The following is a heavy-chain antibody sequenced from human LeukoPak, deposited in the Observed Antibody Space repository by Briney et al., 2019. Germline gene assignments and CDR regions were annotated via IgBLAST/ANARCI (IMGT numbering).Heavy chain of an antibody. Sequence: SETLSLTCTASGGSLNTYYWSWIRQSPRGGLEWIGCIHYTGTTNYNPSLKTRVAISIDTSKNHFSLSLSSVTAADTALYYCARHVRGPWALQVRDPFDFWGQGTLVTVSS. D-gene: IGHD1-26*01. CDR1: GGSLNTYY. J-gene: IGHJ3*01. V-gene: IGHV4-59*08. CDR2: IHYTGTT. CDR3: ARHVRGPWALQVRDPFDF.